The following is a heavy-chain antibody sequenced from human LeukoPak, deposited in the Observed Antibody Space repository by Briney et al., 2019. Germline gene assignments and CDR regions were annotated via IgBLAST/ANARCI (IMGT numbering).Heavy chain of an antibody. Sequence: GTSLRLSCAASGISFSSHGMHWVRQAPGKGLEWVAVIWYDGSNIYYADSVEGRFTISRDNSKNTLYLQMNSLRAEDTALYYCARARNDYDSNGFSLLDYWGQGTLVTVSS. D-gene: IGHD3-22*01. CDR2: IWYDGSNI. CDR3: ARARNDYDSNGFSLLDY. V-gene: IGHV3-33*01. J-gene: IGHJ4*02. CDR1: GISFSSHG.